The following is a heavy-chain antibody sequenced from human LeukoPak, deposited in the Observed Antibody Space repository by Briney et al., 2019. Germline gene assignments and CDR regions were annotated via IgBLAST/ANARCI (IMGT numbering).Heavy chain of an antibody. CDR2: MYYSGST. D-gene: IGHD4-17*01. J-gene: IGHJ4*02. CDR3: AASNTVRDY. Sequence: SESLSLTCTVSGGSISSYYWSWVRQPPGKGLEWIGYMYYSGSTNYNPSLKSRVTISVDTSKNQFSLKLRSVTAADTAVYYCAASNTVRDYWRRGTLVTVSS. CDR1: GGSISSYY. V-gene: IGHV4-59*01.